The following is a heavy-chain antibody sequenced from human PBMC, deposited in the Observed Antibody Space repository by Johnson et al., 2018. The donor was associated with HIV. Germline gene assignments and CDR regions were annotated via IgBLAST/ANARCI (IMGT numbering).Heavy chain of an antibody. CDR3: ARDCSSTSCYMAAFDI. J-gene: IGHJ3*02. D-gene: IGHD2-2*02. CDR2: IKQDGSEK. CDR1: GFTFTNAW. Sequence: VQLVESGGGLVKPGGSLRLSCAASGFTFTNAWMTWVRQAPGKGLEWVANIKQDGSEKYYVDSVKGRFTISRDNAKNSLYLQMNSLRAEDTAVYYCARDCSSTSCYMAAFDIWGQGTMVTVSS. V-gene: IGHV3-7*01.